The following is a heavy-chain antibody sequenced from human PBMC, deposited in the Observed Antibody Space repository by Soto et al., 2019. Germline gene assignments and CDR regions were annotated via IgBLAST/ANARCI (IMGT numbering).Heavy chain of an antibody. Sequence: GGSLRLSCAASGFTFSSYAMSWVRQAPGKGLEWVSAISGSGGSTYYADFVKGRFTISRDNSKNTLYLQMNSLRAEDTAVYYCASPYIWGSYHVPFDYWGQGTLVTVSS. D-gene: IGHD3-16*02. CDR1: GFTFSSYA. V-gene: IGHV3-23*01. CDR2: ISGSGGST. J-gene: IGHJ4*02. CDR3: ASPYIWGSYHVPFDY.